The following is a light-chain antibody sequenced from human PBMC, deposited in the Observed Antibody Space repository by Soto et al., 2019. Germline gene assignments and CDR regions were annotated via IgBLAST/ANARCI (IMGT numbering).Light chain of an antibody. CDR3: QQRWRWPSNT. Sequence: DIQMTQSPSTLPASVGDRVTVTCRASQSIRSWLAWYQEKPGKAPKLLIYKASLLETGVPSRFSGSASGTEFTLTISSLEPEDSGVYYCQQRWRWPSNTFGQGTRLEIK. CDR2: KAS. J-gene: IGKJ5*01. V-gene: IGKV1-5*03. CDR1: QSIRSW.